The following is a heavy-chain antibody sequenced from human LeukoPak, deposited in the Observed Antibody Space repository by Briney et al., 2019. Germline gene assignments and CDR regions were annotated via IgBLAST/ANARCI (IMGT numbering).Heavy chain of an antibody. J-gene: IGHJ3*02. CDR2: IKPSGDHT. V-gene: IGHV1-46*01. D-gene: IGHD5-24*01. CDR1: GYTFTSYN. CDR3: ARVRDGYNDAYDI. Sequence: ASVKISCKTSGYTFTSYNLHWVRQAPGQRVEWMGIIKPSGDHTNYAQKFQDRVTMTRETSASTVYMELSSLKSEDTAAYYCARVRDGYNDAYDIWGQGTMVTVTS.